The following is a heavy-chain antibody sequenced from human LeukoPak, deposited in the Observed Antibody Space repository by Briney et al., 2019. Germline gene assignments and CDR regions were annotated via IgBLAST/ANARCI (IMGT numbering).Heavy chain of an antibody. CDR1: GYTFTGYY. J-gene: IGHJ4*02. D-gene: IGHD5-18*01. CDR3: AREGGYSYGYESYFDY. V-gene: IGHV1-2*06. Sequence: ASVKVSCKASGYTFTGYYMHWVRQAPGQGLEWMGRINPNSGGTNYAQKFQGRVTMTRDTSISTAYMELSRLRSDDTAVYYCAREGGYSYGYESYFDYWGQGTLVTVSS. CDR2: INPNSGGT.